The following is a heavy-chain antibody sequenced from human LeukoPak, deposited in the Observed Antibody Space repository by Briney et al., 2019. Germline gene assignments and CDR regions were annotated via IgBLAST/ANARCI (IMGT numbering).Heavy chain of an antibody. CDR2: IYYSGST. D-gene: IGHD3-22*01. CDR1: GGSISSSSYY. Sequence: PSETLSLTCTVSGGSISSSSYYWGWIRQPPGKGLEWIGSIYYSGSTNYNPSLKSRVTISVDTSKNQFSQKLSSVTAADTAVYYCARDYYDSSGYYRTEHWGQGTLVTVSS. J-gene: IGHJ1*01. V-gene: IGHV4-39*07. CDR3: ARDYYDSSGYYRTEH.